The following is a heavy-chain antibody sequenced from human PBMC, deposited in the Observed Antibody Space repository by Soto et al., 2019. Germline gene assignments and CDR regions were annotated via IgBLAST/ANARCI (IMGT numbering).Heavy chain of an antibody. CDR1: GYSFTSYG. D-gene: IGHD5-12*01. Sequence: ASVKVSCKASGYSFTSYGISWVRQAPGQGLEWMGWISAKNGNTNYAQKVQGRVTMTTDTSTSTDHMELRSLRSDDTAVYYCAREVDIGRRSSGDWFDSWGQGTGVTVSS. CDR2: ISAKNGNT. CDR3: AREVDIGRRSSGDWFDS. V-gene: IGHV1-18*01. J-gene: IGHJ5*01.